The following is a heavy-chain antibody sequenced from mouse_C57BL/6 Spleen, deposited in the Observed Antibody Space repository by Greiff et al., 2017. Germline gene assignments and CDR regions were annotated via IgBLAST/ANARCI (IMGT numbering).Heavy chain of an antibody. Sequence: VQLQQSGPELVKPGASVKMSCKASGYTFTDYNMHWVKQSHGKSLEWIGYINPNNGGTSYNQKFKGKATLTVNKSSSTAYMELRSLTSEDSAVYYCARPNWDEAWCAYWGQGTLVTVSA. V-gene: IGHV1-22*01. D-gene: IGHD4-1*01. J-gene: IGHJ3*01. CDR2: INPNNGGT. CDR1: GYTFTDYN. CDR3: ARPNWDEAWCAY.